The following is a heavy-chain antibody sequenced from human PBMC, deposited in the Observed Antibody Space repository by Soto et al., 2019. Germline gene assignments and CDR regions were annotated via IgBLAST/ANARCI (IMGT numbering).Heavy chain of an antibody. CDR1: GGTFSSYS. D-gene: IGHD1-26*01. Sequence: QVQLVQSGAEVKKPGSSVKVSCKASGGTFSSYSINWVRQAPGQGLEWMGAIIPIFGTANYAQKFQGRVTITADEATSTAYMELSSLRSEDTAVYYCARDGGRHSGGIDYWGQGTLVTVSS. CDR3: ARDGGRHSGGIDY. V-gene: IGHV1-69*01. J-gene: IGHJ4*02. CDR2: IIPIFGTA.